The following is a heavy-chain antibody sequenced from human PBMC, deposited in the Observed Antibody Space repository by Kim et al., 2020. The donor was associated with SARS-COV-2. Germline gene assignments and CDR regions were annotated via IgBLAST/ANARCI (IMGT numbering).Heavy chain of an antibody. D-gene: IGHD3-10*01. J-gene: IGHJ3*02. V-gene: IGHV1-69*13. CDR3: ARDVYYGSGSYGNDAFDI. CDR1: GGTFSSYA. Sequence: SVKVSCKASGGTFSSYAISWVRQAPGQGLEWMGGIIPIFGTANYAQKFQGRVTITADESTSTAYMELSSLRSEDTAVYYCARDVYYGSGSYGNDAFDIWGQGTMVTVSS. CDR2: IIPIFGTA.